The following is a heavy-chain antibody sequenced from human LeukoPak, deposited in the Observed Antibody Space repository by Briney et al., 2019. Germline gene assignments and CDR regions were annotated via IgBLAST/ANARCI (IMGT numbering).Heavy chain of an antibody. D-gene: IGHD3-10*02. J-gene: IGHJ6*04. V-gene: IGHV3-66*01. CDR3: AELGITMIGGV. Sequence: GGSLRLSCAASGFTVSSNYMSWVRQAPGKGLEWVSVIYSGGSTYYADSVKGRFTISRDNSKNTLYLQMNSLRAEDTAVYYCAELGITMIGGVWGKGPTVTISP. CDR1: GFTVSSNY. CDR2: IYSGGST.